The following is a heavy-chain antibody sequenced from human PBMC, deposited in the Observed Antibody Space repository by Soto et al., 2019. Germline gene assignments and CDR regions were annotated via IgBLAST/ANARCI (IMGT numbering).Heavy chain of an antibody. CDR3: AKDPEAAGKGGAFDI. J-gene: IGHJ3*02. V-gene: IGHV3-23*01. Sequence: PGGSLILSCAASGFTFSSYSMNWVRQAPGKGLEWVSYISGSSSSTYYADSVKGRFTISRDNSKNTLYLQMNSLRAEDTAVYYCAKDPEAAGKGGAFDIWGQGTMVTVSS. CDR1: GFTFSSYS. D-gene: IGHD6-13*01. CDR2: ISGSSSST.